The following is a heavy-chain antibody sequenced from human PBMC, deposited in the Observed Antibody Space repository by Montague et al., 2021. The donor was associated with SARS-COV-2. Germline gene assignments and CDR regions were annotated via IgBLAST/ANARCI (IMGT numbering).Heavy chain of an antibody. V-gene: IGHV3-7*01. D-gene: IGHD6-19*01. CDR1: GSAFSSSW. CDR3: ARDPNSSGGNMGSF. CDR2: MKYDGSEK. J-gene: IGHJ4*01. Sequence: SLRLSCAASGSAFSSSWMSWVRQSPGKGLEWVAIMKYDGSEKYYVDSVKDRFTTSRDNARRSVFLQMNSLRAEDTAVYFCARDPNSSGGNMGSFWGRGTLVSVSS.